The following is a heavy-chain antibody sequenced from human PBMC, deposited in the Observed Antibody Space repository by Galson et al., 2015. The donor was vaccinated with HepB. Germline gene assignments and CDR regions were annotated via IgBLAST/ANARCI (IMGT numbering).Heavy chain of an antibody. CDR2: TDPSDSYT. CDR3: ARSPYSSSSGDAFDI. V-gene: IGHV5-10-1*01. J-gene: IGHJ3*02. Sequence: QSGAEVKKPGESLRISCKGSGYSFTSYWISWVRQMPGKGLEWMGRTDPSDSYTNYSPSFQGHVTISADKSISTAYLQWSSLKASDTAMYYCARSPYSSSSGDAFDIWGQGTMVTVSS. CDR1: GYSFTSYW. D-gene: IGHD6-6*01.